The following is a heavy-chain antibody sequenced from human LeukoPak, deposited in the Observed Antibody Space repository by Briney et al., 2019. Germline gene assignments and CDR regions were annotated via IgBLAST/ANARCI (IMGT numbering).Heavy chain of an antibody. J-gene: IGHJ4*02. CDR2: IYYSGST. CDR3: ARSMGATPLDY. Sequence: ASETLSLTCTVSGGSISSSSYYWGWIRQPPGKGLEWIGCIYYSGSTYYNPSLKSRVTISVDTSKNQFSLKLSSVTAADTAVYYCARSMGATPLDYWGQGTLVTVSS. CDR1: GGSISSSSYY. D-gene: IGHD1-26*01. V-gene: IGHV4-39*01.